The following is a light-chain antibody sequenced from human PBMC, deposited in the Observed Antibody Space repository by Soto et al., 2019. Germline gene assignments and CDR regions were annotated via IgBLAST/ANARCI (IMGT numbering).Light chain of an antibody. V-gene: IGKV1-5*01. CDR2: DAS. J-gene: IGKJ1*01. CDR3: QQYNSYWT. CDR1: QGISGW. Sequence: DIRMTQSPSTLSASVGDRVTITCRASQGISGWLAWYQQKPGKAPKLLIYDASSLESGVPSRFSGSGSGTEFTLTISSLRPDDFAPYFFQQYNSYWTFGQGTKVEIK.